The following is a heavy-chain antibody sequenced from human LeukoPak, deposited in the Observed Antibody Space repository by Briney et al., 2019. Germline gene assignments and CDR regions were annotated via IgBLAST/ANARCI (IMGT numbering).Heavy chain of an antibody. D-gene: IGHD3-3*01. V-gene: IGHV3-21*01. CDR1: GFTFDDYG. Sequence: GGSLRLSCAASGFTFDDYGMSWVRQAPGKGLEWVSSISSSSSYIYYADSVKGRFTISRDNAKNSLYLQMNSLRAEDTAVYYCARDHYDFWSGYYWFDYWGQGTLVTVSS. CDR3: ARDHYDFWSGYYWFDY. J-gene: IGHJ4*02. CDR2: ISSSSSYI.